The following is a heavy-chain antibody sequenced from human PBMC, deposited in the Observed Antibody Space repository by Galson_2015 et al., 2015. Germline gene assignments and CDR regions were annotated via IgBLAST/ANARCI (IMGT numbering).Heavy chain of an antibody. Sequence: VQVSCQASGYTFPRYAMNWVRPAPGQGLEWMGWINTNTGNPSYAQGFAGRFVFSMDTSVSTAFLQITSLKADDTAVYYCAQGTLDYWGLGTLVTVSS. CDR2: INTNTGNP. V-gene: IGHV7-4-1*02. J-gene: IGHJ4*02. CDR3: AQGTLDY. D-gene: IGHD3-10*01. CDR1: GYTFPRYA.